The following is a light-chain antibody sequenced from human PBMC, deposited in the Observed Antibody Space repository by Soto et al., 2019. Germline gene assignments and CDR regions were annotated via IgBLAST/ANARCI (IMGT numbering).Light chain of an antibody. V-gene: IGKV3-20*01. J-gene: IGKJ1*01. CDR1: QSVTSNY. CDR3: HNHSRRVTWT. Sequence: EVVLTQSPGTVSLSPGERATLSCRASQSVTSNYLAWYQQKPGQAPRLLIYAASNTATGIPDRISGSGSGTNITLIMATMERINFAVYHCHNHSRRVTWTFGQGTKVEIK. CDR2: AAS.